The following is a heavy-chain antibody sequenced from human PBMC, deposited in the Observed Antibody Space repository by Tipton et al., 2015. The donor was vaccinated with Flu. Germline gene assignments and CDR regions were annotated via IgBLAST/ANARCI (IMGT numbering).Heavy chain of an antibody. CDR1: GYSFSTDW. CDR2: ILPADSRT. V-gene: IGHV5-51*03. Sequence: VQLVQSGAEVMRPGKSLKISCKASGYSFSTDWIGWVRQVPDKGLEWMGIILPADSRTTYSPSVQGQVTISVDKSVNTAFLQWSSLKASDTAMYYCVRVQISYGMPAAFFFEYWGQGTLVTVSS. D-gene: IGHD3-16*01. J-gene: IGHJ4*02. CDR3: VRVQISYGMPAAFFFEY.